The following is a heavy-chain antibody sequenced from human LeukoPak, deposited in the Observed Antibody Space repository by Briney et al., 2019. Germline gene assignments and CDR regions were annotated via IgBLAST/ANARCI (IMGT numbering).Heavy chain of an antibody. V-gene: IGHV3-48*04. J-gene: IGHJ4*02. CDR2: ISSSSSTI. D-gene: IGHD3-10*01. Sequence: RGSLRLSCAASGFTFGSYSMTWVRQAPGKGLEWFSYISSSSSTIYYADSVKGRFTISRDNAKNSLYLQMNSLRAEDTAVYYCARDQGGGMVRGVTPFDYWGQGTLVTVSS. CDR3: ARDQGGGMVRGVTPFDY. CDR1: GFTFGSYS.